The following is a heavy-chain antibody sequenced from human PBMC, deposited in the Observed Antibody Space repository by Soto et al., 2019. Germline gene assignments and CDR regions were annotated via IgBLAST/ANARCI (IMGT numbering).Heavy chain of an antibody. V-gene: IGHV4-34*01. CDR3: ARGLEILG. Sequence: SETLSLTCAVYGGSFSGYYWSWIRQPPGKGLEWIGEINHSGSTNYNPSLKSRVTISVDTSKNQFSLKLSSVTAADTAVYYCARGLEILGWGQGTLVTVSS. D-gene: IGHD1-26*01. CDR1: GGSFSGYY. J-gene: IGHJ4*02. CDR2: INHSGST.